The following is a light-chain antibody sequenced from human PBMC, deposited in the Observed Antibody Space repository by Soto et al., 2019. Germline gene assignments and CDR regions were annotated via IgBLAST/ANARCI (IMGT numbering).Light chain of an antibody. V-gene: IGLV1-40*01. CDR2: ATN. Sequence: QSVLTQPPSVSGAPGQRVTISCTGDSSNIGANYDVHWYQQLPGTAPRLLIYATNNRSSGVPDRFSGSKSGTSASLAITGLQAEDEADYYCQSYDSGLVFGGGTKVTVL. J-gene: IGLJ3*02. CDR1: SSNIGANYD. CDR3: QSYDSGLV.